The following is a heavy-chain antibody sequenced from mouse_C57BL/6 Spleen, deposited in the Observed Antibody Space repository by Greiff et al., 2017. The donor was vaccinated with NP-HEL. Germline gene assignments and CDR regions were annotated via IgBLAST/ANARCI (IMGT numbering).Heavy chain of an antibody. V-gene: IGHV1-74*01. CDR3: AKGDYGSSYPPCAY. CDR1: GYTFTSYW. CDR2: IHPSDSDT. J-gene: IGHJ3*01. Sequence: QVQLKQPGAELVKPGASVKVSCKASGYTFTSYWMHWVKQRPGQGLEWIGRIHPSDSDTNYNQKFKGKATLTVDKSSSTAYMQLSSLTSEDSAVYYCAKGDYGSSYPPCAYWGKGTLVTVSA. D-gene: IGHD1-1*01.